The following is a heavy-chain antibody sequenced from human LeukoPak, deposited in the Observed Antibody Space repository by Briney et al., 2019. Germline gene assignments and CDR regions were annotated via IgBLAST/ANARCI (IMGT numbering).Heavy chain of an antibody. J-gene: IGHJ5*02. Sequence: GSLRLSCAASGFIFSNYGMSWVRQAPGKGLEWIGRVYSNGGATTNPSLKSPATISVDTSKNQFSLKLSSVTAADTAVYYCATRSIAAAGTNWFDPWGQGTLVTVSS. D-gene: IGHD6-13*01. CDR3: ATRSIAAAGTNWFDP. CDR2: VYSNGGA. V-gene: IGHV4-4*02. CDR1: GFIFSNYG.